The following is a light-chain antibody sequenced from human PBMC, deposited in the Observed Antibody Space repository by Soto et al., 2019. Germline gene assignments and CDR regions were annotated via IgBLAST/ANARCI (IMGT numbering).Light chain of an antibody. CDR1: QSVSGSY. CDR3: QQYSTSPGYT. CDR2: GAS. V-gene: IGKV3-20*01. J-gene: IGKJ2*01. Sequence: EIVLTQSPGTLSLSPGERVTLSCRASQSVSGSYLAWFQQKPGQAPRLLIYGASSRATGIPDRFSGSGSGTDFILTISSLEPEDFAVYYCQQYSTSPGYTFGQGTKLEIK.